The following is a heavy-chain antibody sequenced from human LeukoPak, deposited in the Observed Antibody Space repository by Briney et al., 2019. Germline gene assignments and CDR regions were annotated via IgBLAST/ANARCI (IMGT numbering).Heavy chain of an antibody. J-gene: IGHJ5*02. Sequence: GGSLRLSCAASGFTVSSTYLTWVRQAPGKGLQWVSVIYSGGSTYYGDSVKGRFTISRDDSKNTVYLQTNSLRAEDTALYYCATVRIPAAGNWFDPWGQGTLVTVSS. CDR2: IYSGGST. V-gene: IGHV3-66*01. CDR1: GFTVSSTY. CDR3: ATVRIPAAGNWFDP. D-gene: IGHD6-13*01.